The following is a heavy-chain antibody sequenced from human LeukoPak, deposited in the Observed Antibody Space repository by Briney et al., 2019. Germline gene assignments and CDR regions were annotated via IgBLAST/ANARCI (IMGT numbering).Heavy chain of an antibody. CDR1: GFTFSNFG. CDR3: AKPMTTVTPVDF. J-gene: IGHJ4*02. V-gene: IGHV3-30*02. CDR2: LRSDGSNK. Sequence: GGSLRLSCSASGFTFSNFGMHWVRQAPGKGLEWVAFLRSDGSNKKYTDSVKGRFTISRDNSNDTLYLQMTGLRAEDTAFYYCAKPMTTVTPVDFWGQGALVTVSS. D-gene: IGHD4-17*01.